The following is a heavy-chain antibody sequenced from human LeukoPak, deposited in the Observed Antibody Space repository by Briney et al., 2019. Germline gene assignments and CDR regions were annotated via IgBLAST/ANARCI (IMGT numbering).Heavy chain of an antibody. CDR1: GFDFSSYE. D-gene: IGHD3-10*01. Sequence: GGSLRLSCAASGFDFSSYEMNWVRQAPGKGLEWVSYISSSSSTIYYGDSVKGRFTISRDNAKNSLYLQMNSLRDEDTAVYYCARDVMVRGVIFDYWGQGTLVTVSS. V-gene: IGHV3-48*02. CDR2: ISSSSSTI. CDR3: ARDVMVRGVIFDY. J-gene: IGHJ4*02.